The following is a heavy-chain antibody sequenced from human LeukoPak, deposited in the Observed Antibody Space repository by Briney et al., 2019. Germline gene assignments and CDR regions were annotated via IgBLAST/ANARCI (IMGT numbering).Heavy chain of an antibody. Sequence: GSVKVSCKASGYIFTGYYIHWVRQAPGQGLEWMGRINPNSGGTDYAQKFQGRVTMTRDTSISTAYMELTRLRSDDTAVYYCARDHYYNSGSPSFDYWGQGTLVTVSS. CDR2: INPNSGGT. CDR3: ARDHYYNSGSPSFDY. D-gene: IGHD3-10*01. V-gene: IGHV1-2*02. CDR1: GYIFTGYY. J-gene: IGHJ4*02.